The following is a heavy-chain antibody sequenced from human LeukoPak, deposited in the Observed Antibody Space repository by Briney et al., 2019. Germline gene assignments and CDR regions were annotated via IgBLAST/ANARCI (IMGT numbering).Heavy chain of an antibody. V-gene: IGHV3-21*01. J-gene: IGHJ4*02. CDR1: GLTFSSYP. CDR2: ITSTSTYI. CDR3: VRRGPNNSGLDY. D-gene: IGHD5-12*01. Sequence: GGSLRLSCAASGLTFSSYPFFWVREAPGKGLEWVASITSTSTYIYYADSVQGRFAVSRDNAKNSLYLQMNSLRAEDTAVFYCVRRGPNNSGLDYWGQGTLVTVSS.